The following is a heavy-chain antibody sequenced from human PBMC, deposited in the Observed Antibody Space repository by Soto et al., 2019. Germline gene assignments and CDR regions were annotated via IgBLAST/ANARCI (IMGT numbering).Heavy chain of an antibody. J-gene: IGHJ4*02. V-gene: IGHV4-59*08. Sequence: SETLSLTCTVSGGSISGYYWSWIRQPPGKGLEWIGYIYYSGSTSYNPSLKSRVTISLDTSKNQFSLKLNSVTAADTAVYYCARHGIKLWHHPFDYWGQGALVTAPQ. D-gene: IGHD3-16*01. CDR2: IYYSGST. CDR3: ARHGIKLWHHPFDY. CDR1: GGSISGYY.